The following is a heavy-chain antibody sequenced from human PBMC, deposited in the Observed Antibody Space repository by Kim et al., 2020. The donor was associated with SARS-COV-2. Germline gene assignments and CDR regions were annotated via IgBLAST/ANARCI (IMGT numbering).Heavy chain of an antibody. CDR3: ARGYGLDS. Sequence: SVKVSCKASGGTFSDYSLSWVRQAPGQGLEWMGRIIPALSVKNYAQSFQDRVTITADRSTNTAYMGVSSLRSEDTDVYYCARGYGLDSWGQGTLVTVSS. D-gene: IGHD5-18*01. CDR1: GGTFSDYS. CDR2: IIPALSVK. J-gene: IGHJ4*02. V-gene: IGHV1-69*02.